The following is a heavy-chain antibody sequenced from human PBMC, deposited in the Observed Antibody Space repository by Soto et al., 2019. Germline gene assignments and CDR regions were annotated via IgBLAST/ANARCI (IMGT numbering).Heavy chain of an antibody. J-gene: IGHJ6*02. Sequence: PWWSLRLSCATSVFTFSIYAMSWFRQAPGKGLEWVSAVSGSGGNTYYADSAKGRFTISRDNSKNTVYMQMSSLRAEDTAIYYCAKESNHFYYYGMDVWGPGTTVTVSS. CDR1: VFTFSIYA. CDR3: AKESNHFYYYGMDV. CDR2: VSGSGGNT. V-gene: IGHV3-23*01.